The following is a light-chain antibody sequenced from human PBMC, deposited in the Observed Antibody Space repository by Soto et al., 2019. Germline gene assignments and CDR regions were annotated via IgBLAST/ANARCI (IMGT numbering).Light chain of an antibody. CDR3: HKYNSAPLA. V-gene: IGKV1-27*01. CDR1: QGISNY. Sequence: DIQMIQSPSSLSASVGDRVTITCRASQGISNYLAWYRQKPGKVPKLLIYAASTLQPGVPSRFSGSGSGTELTLTISSLQPEDVATYYCHKYNSAPLAFGQGTKVEIK. J-gene: IGKJ1*01. CDR2: AAS.